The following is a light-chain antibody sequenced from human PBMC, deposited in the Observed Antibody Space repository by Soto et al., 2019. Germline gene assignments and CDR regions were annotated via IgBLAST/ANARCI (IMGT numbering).Light chain of an antibody. J-gene: IGKJ4*01. CDR1: QSITSTY. CDR2: GAS. Sequence: EIVLTQSPGTLSLSPGERATLSCRASQSITSTYLAWYQQKPGQAPSLLIYGASSRATDIPDRFSGSGSGTDFTLTISRLEHEDFAVYYCQQYGSSPLTFGGGTKVDIK. V-gene: IGKV3-20*01. CDR3: QQYGSSPLT.